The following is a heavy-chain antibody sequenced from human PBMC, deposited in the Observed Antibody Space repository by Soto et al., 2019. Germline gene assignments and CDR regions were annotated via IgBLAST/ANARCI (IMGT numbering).Heavy chain of an antibody. V-gene: IGHV1-18*04. CDR3: ARDWSAWTLPDV. D-gene: IGHD3-3*01. CDR2: ISTNNEDI. CDR1: GYTFNTFG. Sequence: ASVKVSCKASGYTFNTFGMSWVRQAPGQGLEWMGWISTNNEDIKYAQNFQARVTMTTDTSTTTAYMELRGLTSDDTAVYYCARDWSAWTLPDVWGQGTAVTVSS. J-gene: IGHJ6*02.